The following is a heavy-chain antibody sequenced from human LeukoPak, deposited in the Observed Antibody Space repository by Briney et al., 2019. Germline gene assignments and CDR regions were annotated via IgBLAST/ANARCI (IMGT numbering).Heavy chain of an antibody. D-gene: IGHD4-17*01. Sequence: GASVKVSCKVSGYTLTELSMHWVRQAPGKGLEWMGGFDPEDGETIYAQKFQGRVTMTEDTSTDTAYMELSSLRSEDTAVYYCATRPHNYGDLEDRYFDYWGQGTLVTVSS. J-gene: IGHJ4*02. CDR2: FDPEDGET. CDR3: ATRPHNYGDLEDRYFDY. CDR1: GYTLTELS. V-gene: IGHV1-24*01.